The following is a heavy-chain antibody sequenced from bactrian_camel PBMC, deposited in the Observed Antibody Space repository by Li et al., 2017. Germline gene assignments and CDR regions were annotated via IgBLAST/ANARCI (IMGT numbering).Heavy chain of an antibody. J-gene: IGHJ4*01. CDR2: ICTVGGT. CDR3: AAGPRICERDGCCRGDDHYY. D-gene: IGHD1*01. Sequence: VQLVESGGGSLQAGGSLRLSCVVTGPIIRSNCMAWLRQAPGKEREGVAAICTVGGTSYADSVKGRFTISLGNAKNIVYLQMNSLIPEDTAMYYCAAGPRICERDGCCRGDDHYYWGQGTQVTVS. V-gene: IGHV3S53*01. CDR1: GPIIRSNC.